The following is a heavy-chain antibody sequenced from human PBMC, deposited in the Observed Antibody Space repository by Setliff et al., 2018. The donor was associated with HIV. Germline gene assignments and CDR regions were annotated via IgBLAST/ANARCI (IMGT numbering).Heavy chain of an antibody. J-gene: IGHJ3*02. V-gene: IGHV3-72*01. CDR3: TRASCTSPACPDDAFDI. CDR2: IRNKPYGYST. D-gene: IGHD2-2*01. Sequence: SCKASGFTFSDHYMDWVRQAPGEGLEWVGRIRNKPYGYSTEYAASVKGRFTISRDDSENSLYLQMHSLKTEDTAVYYCTRASCTSPACPDDAFDIWGQGTMVTVSS. CDR1: GFTFSDHY.